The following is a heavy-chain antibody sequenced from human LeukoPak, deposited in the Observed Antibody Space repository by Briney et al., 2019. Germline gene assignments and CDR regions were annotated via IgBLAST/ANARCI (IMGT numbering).Heavy chain of an antibody. D-gene: IGHD3-10*01. CDR1: GGSFSGYY. V-gene: IGHV4-34*01. Sequence: SETLSLTCAVYGGSFSGYYWSWIRQPPGKGLEWIGEIDHSGSTNYNPSLKSRVTISVDTSKNQFSLKLSSVTAADTAVYYCARGGYYYGSRSYYNYPYYYYGMDVWGQGTTVTVSS. CDR2: IDHSGST. CDR3: ARGGYYYGSRSYYNYPYYYYGMDV. J-gene: IGHJ6*02.